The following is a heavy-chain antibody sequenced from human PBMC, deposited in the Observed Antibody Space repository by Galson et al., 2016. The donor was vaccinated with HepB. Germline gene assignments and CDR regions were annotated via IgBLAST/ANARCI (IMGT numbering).Heavy chain of an antibody. Sequence: SETLSLTCTVSGASISGYYLSWIRQPPGKGLEWIGYIYYSGRTNYNPSLKSRVTISVDTSKNQFSPKLSSVTPADTAVYYCARDDSGGWYGFHYGMDVWGQGTTVTVSS. V-gene: IGHV4-59*01. J-gene: IGHJ6*02. D-gene: IGHD6-19*01. CDR1: GASISGYY. CDR2: IYYSGRT. CDR3: ARDDSGGWYGFHYGMDV.